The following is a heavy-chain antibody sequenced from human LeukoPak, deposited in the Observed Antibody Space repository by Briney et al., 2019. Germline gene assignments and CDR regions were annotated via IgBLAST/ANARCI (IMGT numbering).Heavy chain of an antibody. CDR3: ASRDGDYDY. D-gene: IGHD4-17*01. Sequence: SQTLSLTXTVSGGSISSGSYYWSCIRQPAGKGLEWIGRIYTSGSTNYNPSLKSRVTISVDTSKNQFSLKLSSVTAADTAAYYCASRDGDYDYWGQGTLVTVSS. CDR1: GGSISSGSYY. V-gene: IGHV4-61*02. J-gene: IGHJ4*02. CDR2: IYTSGST.